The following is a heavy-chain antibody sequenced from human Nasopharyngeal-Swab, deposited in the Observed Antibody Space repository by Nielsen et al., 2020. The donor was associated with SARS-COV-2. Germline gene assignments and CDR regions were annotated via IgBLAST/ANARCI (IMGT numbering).Heavy chain of an antibody. D-gene: IGHD1-26*01. J-gene: IGHJ6*03. CDR1: GYTFTSYA. CDR3: ARGLWGELYYYYYMDV. V-gene: IGHV1-3*01. CDR2: INAGNGNT. Sequence: ASVKVSCKASGYTFTSYAMHWVRQAPGQRLEWMGWINAGNGNTKYSQKFQGRVTITRDTSASTAYMELSSLRSEDTAVYYCARGLWGELYYYYYMDVWGKGTTATVSS.